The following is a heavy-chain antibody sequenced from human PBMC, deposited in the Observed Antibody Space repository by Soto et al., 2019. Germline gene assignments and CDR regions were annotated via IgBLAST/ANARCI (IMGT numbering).Heavy chain of an antibody. CDR2: IYYGGST. CDR3: ARVRREYDNSGPVDY. J-gene: IGHJ4*02. V-gene: IGHV4-30-2*01. D-gene: IGHD3-22*01. CDR1: GGSISSGDHS. Sequence: QLQLQESGSGLVKPSQTLSLTCAVSGGSISSGDHSWNWIRQPPGKGLEWIGYIYYGGSTYYNPSLQSRVTMSVDRSSNQFSLKLNSVTAADTAVYYCARVRREYDNSGPVDYWGQGTLVTVSS.